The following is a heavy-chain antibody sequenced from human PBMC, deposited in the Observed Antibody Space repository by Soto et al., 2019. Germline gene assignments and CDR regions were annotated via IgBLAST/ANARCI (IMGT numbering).Heavy chain of an antibody. CDR1: GGSFSGYY. J-gene: IGHJ5*02. CDR2: INHSGST. Sequence: SETLSLTCAVYGGSFSGYYWSWIRQPPGKGLEWIGEINHSGSTNYNPSLKSRVTISVDTSKNQFSLNLSSVTAADTAVYYCARVGYCSGGSCYSDYSGFDPWGQGTLVTGSS. CDR3: ARVGYCSGGSCYSDYSGFDP. V-gene: IGHV4-34*01. D-gene: IGHD2-15*01.